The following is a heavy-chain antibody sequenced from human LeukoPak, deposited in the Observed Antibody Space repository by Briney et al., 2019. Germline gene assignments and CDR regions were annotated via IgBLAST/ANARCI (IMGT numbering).Heavy chain of an antibody. J-gene: IGHJ5*02. Sequence: SETLSLTCTVSGGSINNHYWSWIRQPPGKGLEGIGYIYYTGSANYNPSLSSRVTISVDTSKNQFSLRLSSVTAADTAFYDSAKETPRDAGSGPNYFDPWGQGTLVTVSS. CDR1: GGSINNHY. CDR2: IYYTGSA. V-gene: IGHV4-59*11. D-gene: IGHD3-10*01. CDR3: AKETPRDAGSGPNYFDP.